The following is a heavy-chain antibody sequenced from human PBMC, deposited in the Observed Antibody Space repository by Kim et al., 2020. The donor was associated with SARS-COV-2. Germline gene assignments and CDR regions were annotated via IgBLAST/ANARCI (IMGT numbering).Heavy chain of an antibody. D-gene: IGHD4-17*01. CDR2: INHSGST. Sequence: SETLSLTCAVYGGSFSGYYWSWIRQPPGKGLEWIGEINHSGSTNYNPSLKSRVTISVDTSKNQFSQKLSSVTAADTAVYYCARGILYGDYGYFQHWGQGTLVTVSS. V-gene: IGHV4-34*01. CDR1: GGSFSGYY. CDR3: ARGILYGDYGYFQH. J-gene: IGHJ1*01.